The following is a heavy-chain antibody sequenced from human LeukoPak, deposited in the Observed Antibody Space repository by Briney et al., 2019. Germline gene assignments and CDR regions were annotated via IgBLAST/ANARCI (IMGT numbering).Heavy chain of an antibody. Sequence: GGSLRLSCAASGFTFSSYGMHWVRQAPGKGLEWVAVIWYDGSNKYYADSVKGRFTISRDNSKNTLYLQMNSLRAEDTAVYYCARAWNGGFDYWAREPWSPSPQ. CDR2: IWYDGSNK. CDR1: GFTFSSYG. V-gene: IGHV3-33*01. J-gene: IGHJ4*02. CDR3: ARAWNGGFDY. D-gene: IGHD1-1*01.